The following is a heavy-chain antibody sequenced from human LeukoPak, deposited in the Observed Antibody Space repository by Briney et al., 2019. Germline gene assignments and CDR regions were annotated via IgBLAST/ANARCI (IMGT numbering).Heavy chain of an antibody. CDR1: GYTFTSYY. V-gene: IGHV1-46*01. J-gene: IGHJ6*03. D-gene: IGHD2-2*01. CDR2: INPNGGST. CDR3: ARVSCSSTSCYEDYYYYYMDV. Sequence: GASVKVSCKASGYTFTSYYIHWVRQAPGQGLEWMGIINPNGGSTTYAQKFQGRVTMTRDTSTSTVYMELSSLRSEDTAVFYCARVSCSSTSCYEDYYYYYMDVWGKGTTVTVSS.